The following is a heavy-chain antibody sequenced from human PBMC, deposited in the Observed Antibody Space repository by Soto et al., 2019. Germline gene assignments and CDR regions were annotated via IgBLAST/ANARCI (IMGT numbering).Heavy chain of an antibody. J-gene: IGHJ5*02. D-gene: IGHD6-6*01. CDR1: GYTFTSYA. V-gene: IGHV1-3*01. CDR2: INAGNGNT. CDR3: ARDWSIAARPDRDWFDP. Sequence: GASVKVSCKASGYTFTSYAMHWVRQAPGQRLEWMGWINAGNGNTKYSQKFQGRVTITRDTSASTAYMELSSLRFEDTAVYYCARDWSIAARPDRDWFDPWGQGTLVTVSS.